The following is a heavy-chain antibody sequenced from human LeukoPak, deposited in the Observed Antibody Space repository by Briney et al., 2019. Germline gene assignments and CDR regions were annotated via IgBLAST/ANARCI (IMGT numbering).Heavy chain of an antibody. V-gene: IGHV4-34*01. J-gene: IGHJ6*02. CDR2: INHSGST. CDR1: GGSFSGYY. D-gene: IGHD2-21*01. CDR3: ARGEGDHSLYGMDV. Sequence: PSETLSLTCAVYGGSFSGYYWSWTRQPPGKGLEWIGEINHSGSTNYNPSLKSRVTISVDTSKNQFSLKLSSVTAADTAVYYCARGEGDHSLYGMDVWGQGTTVTVSS.